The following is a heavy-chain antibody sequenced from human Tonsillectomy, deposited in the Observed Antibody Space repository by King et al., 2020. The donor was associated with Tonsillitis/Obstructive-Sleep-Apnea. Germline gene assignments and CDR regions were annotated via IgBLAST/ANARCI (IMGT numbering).Heavy chain of an antibody. CDR3: ARDRGFEVAADFDY. D-gene: IGHD6-25*01. CDR2: INWNGGST. J-gene: IGHJ4*02. Sequence: VQLVESGGGVVRPGGSLRLSCAASGFTFDDYGMSWVRQAPGKGLEWVSGINWNGGSTGYADSLKGRFTISSENSKNSLYLQMNSLRAEDTALYYCARDRGFEVAADFDYWGQGTLVTVSS. CDR1: GFTFDDYG. V-gene: IGHV3-20*04.